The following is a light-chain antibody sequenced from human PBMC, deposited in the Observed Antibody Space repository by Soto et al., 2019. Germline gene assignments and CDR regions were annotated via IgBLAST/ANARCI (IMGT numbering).Light chain of an antibody. J-gene: IGKJ4*01. CDR2: DAS. Sequence: EIVMTQSPVTLSVSPGEGVTLSCRASQSVYSNLAWYQQKPGQAPSLLIYDASARATDIPARFSGSGSGTDFTLTVSRLQAEDFAVYYCQQYNDWPLTFGGGTKVEIK. V-gene: IGKV3-15*01. CDR3: QQYNDWPLT. CDR1: QSVYSN.